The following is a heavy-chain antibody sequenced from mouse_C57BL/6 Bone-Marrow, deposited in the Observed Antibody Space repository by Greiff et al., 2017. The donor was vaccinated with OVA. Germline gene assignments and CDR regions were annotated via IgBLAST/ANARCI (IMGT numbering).Heavy chain of an antibody. Sequence: QVQLQQPGAELVKPGASVKMSCKASGYTFTSYWITWVKQRPGQGLEWIGDIYPGSGSTNYNEKFKSKATLTVDTSSSTAYLQLRSLTSEDSAVYYGERYRKLGWLLYYFDYWGQGTTLTVSS. V-gene: IGHV1-55*01. CDR2: IYPGSGST. D-gene: IGHD2-3*01. CDR3: ERYRKLGWLLYYFDY. J-gene: IGHJ2*01. CDR1: GYTFTSYW.